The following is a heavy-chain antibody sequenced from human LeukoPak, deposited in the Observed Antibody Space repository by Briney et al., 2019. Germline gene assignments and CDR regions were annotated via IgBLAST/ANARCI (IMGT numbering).Heavy chain of an antibody. CDR3: ARVHSSGYPYYFDY. V-gene: IGHV3-20*04. J-gene: IGHJ4*02. CDR1: GFTFDDYG. D-gene: IGHD3-22*01. Sequence: GGSLRLSCAASGFTFDDYGMSWVRQAPGKGLEWVSGINWNGDSTGYADSVKGRFTISRDNAKNSLYLQMNSLRAEDTALYYYARVHSSGYPYYFDYWGQGTLVTVSS. CDR2: INWNGDST.